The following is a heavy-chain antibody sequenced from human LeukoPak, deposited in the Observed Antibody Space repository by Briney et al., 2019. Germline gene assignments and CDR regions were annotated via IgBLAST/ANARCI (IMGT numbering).Heavy chain of an antibody. Sequence: PSETLSLTRAVYGGSFSGYYWSWIRQPPGKGLEWIGEINHSGSTNYNPSLKSRVTISVDTSKNQFSLKLSSVTAADTAVYYCAREHQQLVHGNWFDPWGQGTLVTVSS. J-gene: IGHJ5*02. V-gene: IGHV4-34*01. CDR3: AREHQQLVHGNWFDP. CDR1: GGSFSGYY. D-gene: IGHD6-13*01. CDR2: INHSGST.